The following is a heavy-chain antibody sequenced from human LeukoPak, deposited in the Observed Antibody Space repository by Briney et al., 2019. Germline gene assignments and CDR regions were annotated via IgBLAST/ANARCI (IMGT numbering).Heavy chain of an antibody. D-gene: IGHD5-18*01. J-gene: IGHJ4*02. CDR3: AKGQGYNYGDSIDY. CDR2: INGDGSS. Sequence: GGSLRLSCAASGFTFNNYAMTWVRQAPGKGLEWVSVINGDGSSYYADSVKGRFTVSRDNSKNTLYLQMNSLRDEDTAVYYCAKGQGYNYGDSIDYWGQGTLVTVSS. V-gene: IGHV3-23*01. CDR1: GFTFNNYA.